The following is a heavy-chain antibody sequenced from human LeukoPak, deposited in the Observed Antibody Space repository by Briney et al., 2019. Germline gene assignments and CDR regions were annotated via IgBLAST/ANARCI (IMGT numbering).Heavy chain of an antibody. CDR2: IYYSGST. CDR3: ARRNYDSSGYASFDY. V-gene: IGHV4-39*01. CDR1: GGSISSSSYY. J-gene: IGHJ4*02. D-gene: IGHD3-22*01. Sequence: SETLSLTCTVSGGSISSSSYYWGWIRQPPGKGLEWIGSIYYSGSTYYNPSPKSRVTISVDTSKNQFSLKLSSVTAADTAVYYCARRNYDSSGYASFDYWGQGTLVTVSS.